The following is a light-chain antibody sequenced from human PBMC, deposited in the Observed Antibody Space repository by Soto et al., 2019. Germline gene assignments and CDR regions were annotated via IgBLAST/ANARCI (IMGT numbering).Light chain of an antibody. CDR3: QQYNIWPPLYT. V-gene: IGKV3-15*01. J-gene: IGKJ2*01. CDR2: GAS. Sequence: EIVLTQSPAILSASPGERATLSCRASQTVSDNLAWYQQKPGQSPRLLIYGASTRATDIQVRFSGSGSGTEFTLTISSLQSEDFAVYYCQQYNIWPPLYTFGQGTKL. CDR1: QTVSDN.